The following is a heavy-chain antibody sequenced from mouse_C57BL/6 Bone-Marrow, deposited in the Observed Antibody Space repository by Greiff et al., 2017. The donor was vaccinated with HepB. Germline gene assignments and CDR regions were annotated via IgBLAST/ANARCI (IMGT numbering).Heavy chain of an antibody. Sequence: QVQLQQSGAELVRPGASVKLSCKASGYTFTDYYINWVKQRPGQGLEWIARIYPGSGNTYYNEKFKGKATLTAEKSSSTAYMQLSSLTSEDSAVYFCAREGGLLRGLAYWGQGTLVTVSA. D-gene: IGHD1-1*01. V-gene: IGHV1-76*01. CDR3: AREGGLLRGLAY. CDR2: IYPGSGNT. J-gene: IGHJ3*01. CDR1: GYTFTDYY.